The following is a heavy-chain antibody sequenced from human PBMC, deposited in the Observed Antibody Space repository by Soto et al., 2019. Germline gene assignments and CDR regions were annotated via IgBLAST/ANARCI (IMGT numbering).Heavy chain of an antibody. Sequence: PXXSLRLSFAASGVTFRDYYMSWIPQAPGKGLEWISYISNSGSTIYYAGSVKGRFTISRDNAKKALYLQMSSLRAQDMVVYYCAGFGSSGYYSDAFEIWGQGTMVTVSS. CDR2: ISNSGSTI. CDR3: AGFGSSGYYSDAFEI. CDR1: GVTFRDYY. D-gene: IGHD3-22*01. V-gene: IGHV3-11*01. J-gene: IGHJ3*02.